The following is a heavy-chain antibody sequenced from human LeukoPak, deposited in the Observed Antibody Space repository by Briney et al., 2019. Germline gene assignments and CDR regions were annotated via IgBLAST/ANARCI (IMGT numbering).Heavy chain of an antibody. D-gene: IGHD2-15*01. J-gene: IGHJ5*02. Sequence: PPETLSLTCTVSGGSISSYYWSWIRQPPGKGLEWIGYIYYSGSTNYNPSLKSRVTISVDTSKNQFSLKLSSVTAADTAVYYCARVYCSGGSCYSPDNWFDPWGQGTLVTVSS. V-gene: IGHV4-59*01. CDR2: IYYSGST. CDR1: GGSISSYY. CDR3: ARVYCSGGSCYSPDNWFDP.